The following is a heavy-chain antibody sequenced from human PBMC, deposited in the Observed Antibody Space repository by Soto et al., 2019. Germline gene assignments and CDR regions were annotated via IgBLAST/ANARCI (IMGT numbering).Heavy chain of an antibody. CDR1: GFTFRDYY. D-gene: IGHD3-22*01. CDR2: IGGSGRTT. Sequence: GGSLTLSCVASGFTFRDYYMSWVRQAPGKGLEWVSGIGGSGRTTYYADSVKGRFTISRDNSNNMLFLQMNSRRAEDTAVYYCARSRYSDSSGDFYDYWGQGTLVTVSS. CDR3: ARSRYSDSSGDFYDY. J-gene: IGHJ4*02. V-gene: IGHV3-23*01.